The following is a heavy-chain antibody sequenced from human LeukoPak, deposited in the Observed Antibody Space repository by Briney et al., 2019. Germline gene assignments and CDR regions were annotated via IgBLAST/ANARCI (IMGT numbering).Heavy chain of an antibody. D-gene: IGHD3-22*01. Sequence: XAXXWXRXXXXXXXXXVSXISXXVSSPFYADSVKGPFPISRDNSKHTLFLQINSLRAEDTALYYCAKVVITNPPYYYYYGMDVWGHGTPVTVSS. J-gene: IGHJ6*02. CDR2: ISXXVSSP. CDR3: AKVVITNPPYYYYYGMDV. CDR1: XA. V-gene: IGHV3-23*01.